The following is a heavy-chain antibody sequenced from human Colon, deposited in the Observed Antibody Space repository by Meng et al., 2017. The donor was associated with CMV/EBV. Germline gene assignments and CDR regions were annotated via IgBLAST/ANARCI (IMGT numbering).Heavy chain of an antibody. V-gene: IGHV4-61*01. CDR1: GGSVRSGSYY. Sequence: SETLSLTCAVSGGSVRSGSYYWSWIRQPPGKGLEWFGYVYYSGSTKYNPSLKSRVTISVDTSNNQFSMNLNSVTAADTAVYYCASAPLEPHYYYGLDVWGQGTTVTVSS. D-gene: IGHD1-1*01. CDR3: ASAPLEPHYYYGLDV. J-gene: IGHJ6*02. CDR2: VYYSGST.